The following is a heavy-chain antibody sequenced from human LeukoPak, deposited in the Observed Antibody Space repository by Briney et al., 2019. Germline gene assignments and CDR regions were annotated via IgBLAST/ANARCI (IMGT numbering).Heavy chain of an antibody. CDR2: VTSSSRRT. D-gene: IGHD2-15*01. J-gene: IGHJ4*02. Sequence: PGGSLRLSCAASGFTFRSYGMSWVRQAPGKGLEWVSSVTSSSRRTYYADSVKGRFTISRDDSKNTLYLQMNSLRAEDTAVYYCAKRRDMDGVTYFDSWGQGTLVTVSS. V-gene: IGHV3-23*01. CDR3: AKRRDMDGVTYFDS. CDR1: GFTFRSYG.